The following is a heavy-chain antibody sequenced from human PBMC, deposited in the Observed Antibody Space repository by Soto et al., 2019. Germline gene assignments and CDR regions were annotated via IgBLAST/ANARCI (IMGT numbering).Heavy chain of an antibody. V-gene: IGHV3-49*03. Sequence: GGSLRLSCTASGFTFGEYAMSWFRLAPGKGLEWVGFIRSKAFGGTTEFAASVKGRFTISRDDSKSVAYLQMNSLKTEDTAVYYCTRRGSKLNNNWFDPWGQGTLVTVSS. J-gene: IGHJ5*02. CDR2: IRSKAFGGTT. CDR1: GFTFGEYA. D-gene: IGHD3-10*01. CDR3: TRRGSKLNNNWFDP.